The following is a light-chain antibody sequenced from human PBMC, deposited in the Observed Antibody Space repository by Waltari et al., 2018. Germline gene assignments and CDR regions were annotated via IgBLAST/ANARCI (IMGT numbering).Light chain of an antibody. J-gene: IGKJ2*01. CDR1: QSLPQSDDGNIH. Sequence: DVVVTQSPLSLSVTLGQPASISCRSSQSLPQSDDGNIHLNWYQQRPGQSPRRLIYKISNRDSGVPDRFTGSGSGTDFTLKISRVEAEDVGVYYCMQGAHWPYTFGQGTKLEIK. V-gene: IGKV2-30*02. CDR3: MQGAHWPYT. CDR2: KIS.